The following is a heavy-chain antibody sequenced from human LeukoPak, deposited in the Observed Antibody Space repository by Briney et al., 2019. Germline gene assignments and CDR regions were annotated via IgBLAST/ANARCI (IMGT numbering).Heavy chain of an antibody. V-gene: IGHV3-9*02. J-gene: IGHJ4*02. D-gene: IGHD3-3*01. CDR3: ARCRDNDFWSGSPVDY. CDR1: GGSTSSDY. CDR2: ISWNSGSI. Sequence: LSLTCTVSGGSTSSDYWSWIRQSPGKGLEWVSGISWNSGSIGYADSVKGRFTISRDNSKNTLYVQMNSLRVEDTAVYYCARCRDNDFWSGSPVDYWGQGTLVTVSS.